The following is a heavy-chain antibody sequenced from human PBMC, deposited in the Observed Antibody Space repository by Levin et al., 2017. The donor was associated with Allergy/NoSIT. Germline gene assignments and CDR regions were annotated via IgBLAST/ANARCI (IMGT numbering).Heavy chain of an antibody. D-gene: IGHD2-15*01. V-gene: IGHV4-4*02. J-gene: IGHJ5*02. CDR2: IYHSGST. CDR1: GGSISSSNW. Sequence: SETLSLTCAVSGGSISSSNWWSWVRQPPGKGLEWIGEIYHSGSTNYNPSLKSRVTISVDKSKNQFSLKLSSVTAADTAVYYCARGLGYCSGGSGYGIDPWGQGTLVTVSS. CDR3: ARGLGYCSGGSGYGIDP.